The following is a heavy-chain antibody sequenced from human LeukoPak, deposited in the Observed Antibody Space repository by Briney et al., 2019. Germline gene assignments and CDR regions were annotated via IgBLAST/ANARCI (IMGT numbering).Heavy chain of an antibody. J-gene: IGHJ4*02. V-gene: IGHV4-59*01. Sequence: SGTLSLTCTVSGGSISSYYWSWIRQPPGKGLEWIGYIYYSGSTNYNPSLKSRVTISVDTSKNQFSLKLSSVTAADTAVYYCARTHSLYDFWSGYYDYWGQGTLVTVSS. CDR1: GGSISSYY. CDR3: ARTHSLYDFWSGYYDY. CDR2: IYYSGST. D-gene: IGHD3-3*01.